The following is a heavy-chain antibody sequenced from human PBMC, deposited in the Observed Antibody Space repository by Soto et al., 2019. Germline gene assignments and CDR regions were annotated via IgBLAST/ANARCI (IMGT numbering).Heavy chain of an antibody. Sequence: GASVKVSCKASGGTFSSYAISWVRQAPGQGLEWMGGIIPIFGTANYAQKFQGRVTITADEFTSTAYMELSSLRSEDTAVYYCARDREQLASYYYYGMDVWGQGTTVTVSS. CDR3: ARDREQLASYYYYGMDV. D-gene: IGHD6-13*01. CDR1: GGTFSSYA. V-gene: IGHV1-69*13. CDR2: IIPIFGTA. J-gene: IGHJ6*02.